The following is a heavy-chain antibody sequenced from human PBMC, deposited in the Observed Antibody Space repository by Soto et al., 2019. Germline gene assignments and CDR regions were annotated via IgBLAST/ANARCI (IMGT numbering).Heavy chain of an antibody. CDR2: MYYTGTT. V-gene: IGHV4-31*03. D-gene: IGHD4-17*01. J-gene: IGHJ4*02. Sequence: QVQLQESGPGLVKPSQTLSLTCTVSGGSIDSRGNYWSWIRQHPGKGLVGIGYMYYTGTTYYNTYLHSRLTISVDSSKHHFSLLLSSVTAEDTAVYYCARVLTTVTNASYFVSWGQGTLVAVSS. CDR1: GGSIDSRGNY. CDR3: ARVLTTVTNASYFVS.